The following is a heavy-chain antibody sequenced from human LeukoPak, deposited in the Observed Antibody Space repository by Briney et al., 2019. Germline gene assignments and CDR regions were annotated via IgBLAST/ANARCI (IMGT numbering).Heavy chain of an antibody. CDR1: GGTFISYA. CDR3: ASVVAGLRARFGELLYWFDP. CDR2: IIPIFGTA. D-gene: IGHD3-10*01. J-gene: IGHJ5*02. V-gene: IGHV1-69*13. Sequence: SVTVSFKASGGTFISYAISWVRRAPGQGLEWMGGIIPIFGTANYAQKFQGRVTITADESTSTAYMELSSLRSEDTAVYYCASVVAGLRARFGELLYWFDPWGQGTLVTVSS.